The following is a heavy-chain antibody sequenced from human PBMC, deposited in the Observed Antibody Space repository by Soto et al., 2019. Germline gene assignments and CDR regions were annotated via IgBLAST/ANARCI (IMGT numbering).Heavy chain of an antibody. CDR2: ISAYNGNT. V-gene: IGHV1-18*01. D-gene: IGHD2-2*01. CDR3: ARAPNLYCSSTSCFYYYMDV. CDR1: GYTFTSYG. Sequence: ASVRVSCKASGYTFTSYGISWVRQAPGQGLEWMGWISAYNGNTNYAQKLQGRVTMTTDTSTSTAYMELWSLRSDDTAVYYCARAPNLYCSSTSCFYYYMDVWGKGTTVTVSS. J-gene: IGHJ6*03.